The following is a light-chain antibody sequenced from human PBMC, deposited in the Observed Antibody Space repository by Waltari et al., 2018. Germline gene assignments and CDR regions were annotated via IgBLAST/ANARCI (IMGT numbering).Light chain of an antibody. CDR1: SSDVGDYNY. CDR2: DVS. J-gene: IGLJ2*01. V-gene: IGLV2-14*03. Sequence: QSALTQPASVSGSPGQSITISCTGTSSDVGDYNYVSWYQQHPGKAPKLMIYDVSNRPAGFSNRFSGSKSGNTAALTISGLQAEDEAHYYCSSYTSRGTVVFGGGTKLTVL. CDR3: SSYTSRGTVV.